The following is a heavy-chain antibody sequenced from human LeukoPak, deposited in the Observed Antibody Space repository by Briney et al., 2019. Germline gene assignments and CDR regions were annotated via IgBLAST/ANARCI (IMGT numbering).Heavy chain of an antibody. Sequence: KASGTLSLTCAVSGVSSSSSNWWNWVRQPPGKGLEWIGEIDHSGRINYNPSLKSRVTISVDKSKNQISLKLSSVTAADTAVYYCASKEYYYYGMDVWGQGTTVTVSS. J-gene: IGHJ6*01. V-gene: IGHV4-4*02. CDR1: GVSSSSSNW. CDR2: IDHSGRI. CDR3: ASKEYYYYGMDV.